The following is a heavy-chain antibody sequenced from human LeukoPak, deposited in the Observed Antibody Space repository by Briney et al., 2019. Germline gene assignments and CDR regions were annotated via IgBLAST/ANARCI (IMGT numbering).Heavy chain of an antibody. V-gene: IGHV3-15*01. CDR2: IKSNTDGCTT. J-gene: IGHJ4*02. Sequence: GGSLRLSCAASGFTFKTVWMNWVRQAPGTGLEWVGRIKSNTDGCTTDYAAAVKGRFTITRDDSKDTLYLQMNSLKTEDTAVYYCTTENYYLAYWGQGTLVTVSS. D-gene: IGHD3-22*01. CDR1: GFTFKTVW. CDR3: TTENYYLAY.